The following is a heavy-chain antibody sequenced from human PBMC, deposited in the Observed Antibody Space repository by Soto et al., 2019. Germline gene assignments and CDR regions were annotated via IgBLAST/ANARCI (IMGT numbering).Heavy chain of an antibody. Sequence: EVQLVESGGGLVQPGGSLRLSCAASGFTFSTYWMTWVRQPPGKGLEWVANMDQDGSETYYVDSVRGRFTVSGDNAKNSRSLQRQSRRAEDTAVYYCVCRGNFFIYCRQGPLVTVAP. CDR2: MDQDGSET. J-gene: IGHJ4*02. CDR1: GFTFSTYW. V-gene: IGHV3-7*01. D-gene: IGHD2-15*01. CDR3: VCRGNFFIY.